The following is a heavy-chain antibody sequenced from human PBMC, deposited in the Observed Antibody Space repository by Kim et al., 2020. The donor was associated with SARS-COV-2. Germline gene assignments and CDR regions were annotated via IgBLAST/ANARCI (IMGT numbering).Heavy chain of an antibody. CDR1: GFTFSSYA. CDR2: ISYDGSNK. CDR3: ASPGIVGAPLDY. D-gene: IGHD1-26*01. Sequence: GGSLRLSCAASGFTFSSYAMHWVRQAPGKGLEWVAVISYDGSNKYYADSVKGRFTISRDNSKNTLYLQMNSLRAEDTAVYYCASPGIVGAPLDYWGQGTLVTVSS. V-gene: IGHV3-30-3*01. J-gene: IGHJ4*02.